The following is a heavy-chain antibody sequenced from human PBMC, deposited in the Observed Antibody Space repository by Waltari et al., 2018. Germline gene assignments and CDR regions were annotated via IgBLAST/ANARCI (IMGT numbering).Heavy chain of an antibody. Sequence: QVQLVQSGAEVKKPGSSVKVSCKVFGGNFGIFWFFWVRQAPGQGLEWMGGIFPLFSRGGHQQDYSQKFQGRISITADESTSTAYMELSSLRREDTATYFCARDMGYGVLSVSDGMDVWGQGTTVTVSS. CDR1: GGNFGIFW. D-gene: IGHD5-18*01. V-gene: IGHV1-69*01. CDR3: ARDMGYGVLSVSDGMDV. CDR2: IFPLFSRGGH. J-gene: IGHJ6*02.